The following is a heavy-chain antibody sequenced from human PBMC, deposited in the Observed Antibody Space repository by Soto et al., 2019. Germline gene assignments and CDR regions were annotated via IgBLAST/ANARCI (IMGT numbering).Heavy chain of an antibody. D-gene: IGHD3-9*01. Sequence: QVRLVQSGAEVKKPGASVKVSCKTYGYDFTNYGINWVRQAPGQGLEWMGWISAYNGNIVYAQNFRGRATLTTDTSTGSAYMELRSLRSDDTAVYYCARGHDIWTGWKFTFWGQGTLVTVSS. CDR1: GYDFTNYG. J-gene: IGHJ4*02. CDR2: ISAYNGNI. CDR3: ARGHDIWTGWKFTF. V-gene: IGHV1-18*01.